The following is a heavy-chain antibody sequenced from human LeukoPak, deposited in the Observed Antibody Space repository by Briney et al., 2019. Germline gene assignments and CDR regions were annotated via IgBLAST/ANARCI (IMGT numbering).Heavy chain of an antibody. J-gene: IGHJ4*02. CDR3: ARDPAPRYSSGWYYY. D-gene: IGHD6-19*01. CDR2: TSAYNDNT. Sequence: GASARVSCKASGYSFTSYVIRWGPQTPGERLEWMGSTSAYNDNTNYAQKLQGRVTMTTDTSTSTAYTELRSLRSDGTAVYYCARDPAPRYSSGWYYYGGQGTLVTVSS. V-gene: IGHV1-18*01. CDR1: GYSFTSYV.